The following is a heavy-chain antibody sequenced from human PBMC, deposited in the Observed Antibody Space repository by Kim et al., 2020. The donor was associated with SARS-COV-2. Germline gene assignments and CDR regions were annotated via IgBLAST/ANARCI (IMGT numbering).Heavy chain of an antibody. Sequence: SETLSLTCTVAGGSINSFYWSWIRQPPGKGLEWIAYVYYTGSTKYNPSLKSRVTISVDXXKSQVSLNLHSVTTXDTAVYFCAXSGNXYXRFXXXGXGXLV. V-gene: IGHV4-59*01. D-gene: IGHD3-10*01. CDR2: VYYTGST. CDR3: AXSGNXYXRFXX. J-gene: IGHJ4*01. CDR1: GGSINSFY.